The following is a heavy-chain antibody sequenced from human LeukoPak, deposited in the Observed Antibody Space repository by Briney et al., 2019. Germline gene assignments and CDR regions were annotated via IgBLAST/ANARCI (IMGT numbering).Heavy chain of an antibody. Sequence: ASVKVSCKASGGTFSSYAINWVRQAPGQGLEWMGRIIPVLGRTNHVQKWQARVTITADKSTGTAYMELSSLRSEDTAVYFCARDSGIADPWYLESWGQGTLVTVSS. V-gene: IGHV1-69*04. CDR1: GGTFSSYA. CDR3: ARDSGIADPWYLES. CDR2: IIPVLGRT. J-gene: IGHJ4*02. D-gene: IGHD6-13*01.